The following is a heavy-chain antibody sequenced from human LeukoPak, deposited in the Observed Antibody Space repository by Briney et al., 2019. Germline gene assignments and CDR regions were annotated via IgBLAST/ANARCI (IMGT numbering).Heavy chain of an antibody. V-gene: IGHV4-39*07. CDR3: ARDIVVVVAATVFDI. CDR2: IYSSGST. J-gene: IGHJ3*02. CDR1: GASISSGSNY. Sequence: PSETLSLTCSVSGASISSGSNYWGWIRQPPGKTLEWIGSIYSSGSTYYNPSLKSRVIIIIDTPKNHFSLTLSSVTAADTAVYYCARDIVVVVAATVFDIWGQGTMVTVSS. D-gene: IGHD2-15*01.